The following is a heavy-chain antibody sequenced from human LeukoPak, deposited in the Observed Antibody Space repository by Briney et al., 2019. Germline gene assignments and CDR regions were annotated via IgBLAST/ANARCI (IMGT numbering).Heavy chain of an antibody. Sequence: SENLSRTCTVSGVSSSNYYWSWIRQPPGKGLECIGYIYYSGNTNYNPSLKSRVTISVHTSKNQFSLKLSSVTAADTAVYYCARDVGTYAFDIWGQGTMVTVSS. CDR3: ARDVGTYAFDI. J-gene: IGHJ3*02. CDR2: IYYSGNT. CDR1: GVSSSNYY. D-gene: IGHD1-1*01. V-gene: IGHV4-59*01.